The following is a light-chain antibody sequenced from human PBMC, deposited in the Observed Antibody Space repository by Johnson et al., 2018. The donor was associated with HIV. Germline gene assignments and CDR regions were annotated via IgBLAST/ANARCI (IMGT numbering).Light chain of an antibody. CDR3: GTWDSSLTAV. CDR2: ENN. V-gene: IGLV1-51*02. J-gene: IGLJ1*01. Sequence: QSVLTQPPSVSAAPGQKVTISCSGSSSNIGNNYVSWYQQLPGTAPKLLIYENNKRPSGIPDRFSGSTSGTSATLGITGLPTGDEADYYCGTWDSSLTAVFGTGTKVTVL. CDR1: SSNIGNNY.